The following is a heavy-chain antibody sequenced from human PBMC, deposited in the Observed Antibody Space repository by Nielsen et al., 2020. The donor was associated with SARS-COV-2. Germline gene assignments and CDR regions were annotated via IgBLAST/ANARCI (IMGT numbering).Heavy chain of an antibody. Sequence: ASVEVSCKASGYTFTVFGISWVRQAPGQGLEWMGWSSSYNANTNYAEKFQGRVTMTTDTSTSTAYMELRSLRSDDTAVYYCASRYDDSVLAAFDIWGQGTMVTVSS. CDR3: ASRYDDSVLAAFDI. CDR2: SSSYNANT. V-gene: IGHV1-18*04. J-gene: IGHJ3*02. D-gene: IGHD4-17*01. CDR1: GYTFTVFG.